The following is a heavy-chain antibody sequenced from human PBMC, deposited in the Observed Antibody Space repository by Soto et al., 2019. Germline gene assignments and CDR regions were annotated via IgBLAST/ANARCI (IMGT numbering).Heavy chain of an antibody. CDR3: ARHVENDSSGYYYGIDY. J-gene: IGHJ4*02. Sequence: SETLSLTCAVSGYSISSGYYWGWIRQPPGKGLEWIGSIYHSGSTYYNPSLKSRVTISVDTSKNQFSLKLSSVTAADTAVYYCARHVENDSSGYYYGIDYWGQGTLVTVSS. V-gene: IGHV4-38-2*01. D-gene: IGHD3-22*01. CDR2: IYHSGST. CDR1: GYSISSGYY.